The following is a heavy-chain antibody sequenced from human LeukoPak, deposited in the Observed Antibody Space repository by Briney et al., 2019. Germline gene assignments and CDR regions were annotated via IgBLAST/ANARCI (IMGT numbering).Heavy chain of an antibody. D-gene: IGHD2-21*01. CDR1: GYSFTTGW. V-gene: IGHV5-51*01. CDR3: ACRKHLYTGSDH. Sequence: ESPKIFCNAFGYSFTTGWICWGRQMPGKGVVWLGVIFPRGSRTRYNPSFQGQVTISADQSTSTAYLQWGSLKASDTAMYYCACRKHLYTGSDHWGQGTLVTVSS. CDR2: IFPRGSRT. J-gene: IGHJ5*02.